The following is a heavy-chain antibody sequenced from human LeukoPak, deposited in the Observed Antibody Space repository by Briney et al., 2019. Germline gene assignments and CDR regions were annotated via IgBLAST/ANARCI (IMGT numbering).Heavy chain of an antibody. J-gene: IGHJ4*02. V-gene: IGHV3-20*04. CDR2: INWNGGST. Sequence: RPGGSLRLPCAASGFTFDDYGMSWVRQAPGKGLEWVSGINWNGGSTGYADSVKGRFTISRDNAKNSLYLQMNSLRAEDTALYYCARDIESGYYPYCFDYWGQGTLVTVSS. D-gene: IGHD3-22*01. CDR3: ARDIESGYYPYCFDY. CDR1: GFTFDDYG.